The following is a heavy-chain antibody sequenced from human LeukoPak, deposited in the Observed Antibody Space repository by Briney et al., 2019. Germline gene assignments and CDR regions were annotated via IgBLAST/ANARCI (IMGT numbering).Heavy chain of an antibody. V-gene: IGHV3-30*04. D-gene: IGHD2-8*01. CDR1: GFTFSSYA. Sequence: GGSLRLSCAASGFTFSSYAMHWVRQAPGKGLEWVAVISYDGSNKYYADSVKGRFTISRDNSKNTLYLQMNSLRAENTAVYYCASLMAAEDYWGQGTLVTVSS. CDR2: ISYDGSNK. J-gene: IGHJ4*02. CDR3: ASLMAAEDY.